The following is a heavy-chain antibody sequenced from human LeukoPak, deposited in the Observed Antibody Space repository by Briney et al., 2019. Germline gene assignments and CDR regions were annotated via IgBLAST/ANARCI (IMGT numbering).Heavy chain of an antibody. D-gene: IGHD2-21*01. CDR3: ARDDPIAYCGGDCLGY. Sequence: ASVKVSCEASGGTFSSYTISWARQAPGQGLEWMGRIIPILGIANYAQKFQGRVTITADKSTSTAYMELSSLRSEDTAVYYCARDDPIAYCGGDCLGYWGQGTLVTVSS. CDR1: GGTFSSYT. CDR2: IIPILGIA. J-gene: IGHJ4*02. V-gene: IGHV1-69*04.